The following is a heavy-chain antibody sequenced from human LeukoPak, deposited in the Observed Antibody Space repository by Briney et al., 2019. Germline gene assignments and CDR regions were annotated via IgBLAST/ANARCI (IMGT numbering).Heavy chain of an antibody. D-gene: IGHD3-22*01. J-gene: IGHJ4*02. V-gene: IGHV1-18*01. CDR3: ARDYYSYYYDSSGYHY. CDR1: GYTFTSYG. Sequence: ASVKVSCKASGYTFTSYGISWVRQAPGQGLEWMGWICAYNGNTNYAQKLQGRVTMTTDTSTSTAYMELRSLRSDDTAVYYCARDYYSYYYDSSGYHYWGQGTLVTVSS. CDR2: ICAYNGNT.